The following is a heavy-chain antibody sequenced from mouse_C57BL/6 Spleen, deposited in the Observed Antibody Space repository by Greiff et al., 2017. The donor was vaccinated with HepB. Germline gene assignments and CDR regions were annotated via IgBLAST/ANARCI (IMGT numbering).Heavy chain of an antibody. CDR2: ISDGGSYT. Sequence: EVMLVESGGGLVKPGGSLKLSCAASGFTFSSYAMSWVRQTPEKRLEWVATISDGGSYTYYPDNVKGRFTISRDNAKNNLYLQMSHLKSEDTAMYYCASSYYYGPHYYAMDYWGQGTSVTVSS. V-gene: IGHV5-4*03. CDR1: GFTFSSYA. J-gene: IGHJ4*01. D-gene: IGHD1-1*01. CDR3: ASSYYYGPHYYAMDY.